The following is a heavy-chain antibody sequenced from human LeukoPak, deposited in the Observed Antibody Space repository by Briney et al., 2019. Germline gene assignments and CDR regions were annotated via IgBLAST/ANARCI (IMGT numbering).Heavy chain of an antibody. D-gene: IGHD3-9*01. CDR2: IYTSGST. V-gene: IGHV4-61*02. CDR1: GGSISSGSYY. Sequence: SETLSLTCTVSGGSISSGSYYWSWIRQPAGKGLEWIGRIYTSGSTNYNPSLKSRVTISVDTSKNQFSLKLSSVTAADTAVYYCARSQYYDILTGYYAPFDYWGQGTLVTVSS. CDR3: ARSQYYDILTGYYAPFDY. J-gene: IGHJ4*02.